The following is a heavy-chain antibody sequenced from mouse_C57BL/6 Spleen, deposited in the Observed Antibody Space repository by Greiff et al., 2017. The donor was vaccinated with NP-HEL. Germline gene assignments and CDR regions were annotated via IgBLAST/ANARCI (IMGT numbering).Heavy chain of an antibody. CDR1: GFTFRAYG. J-gene: IGHJ3*01. CDR2: ISSGSRTL. CDR3: ARPYYDYDPFAY. D-gene: IGHD2-4*01. V-gene: IGHV5-17*01. Sequence: DVKLVESGGCLLKPGGSLKLSCAASGFTFRAYGMHWFRQSPEKGLAWVAYISSGSRTLSYADTVKGRFPISRDNAKNTLFLQMTSRRSEDTAMYYCARPYYDYDPFAYWGQGTLVTASA.